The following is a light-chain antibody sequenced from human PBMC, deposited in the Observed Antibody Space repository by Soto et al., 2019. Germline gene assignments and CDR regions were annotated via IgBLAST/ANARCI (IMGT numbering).Light chain of an antibody. CDR2: AAS. Sequence: DIPMTQSPSSLSASVGDRVTITCRASQSIGTYVNWYQQKPGKAPDLLIYAASSLQSGVPSTFSGSGSGTDFTLTISSLQPEDFATYYCQQGYSTPWTFGQGTKVEIK. J-gene: IGKJ1*01. CDR1: QSIGTY. V-gene: IGKV1-39*01. CDR3: QQGYSTPWT.